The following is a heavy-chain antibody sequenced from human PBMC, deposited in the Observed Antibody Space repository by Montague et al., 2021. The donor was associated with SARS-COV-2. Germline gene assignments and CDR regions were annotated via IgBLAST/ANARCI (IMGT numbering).Heavy chain of an antibody. D-gene: IGHD5-12*01. V-gene: IGHV4-39*02. CDR1: GGSISSNNYY. CDR3: ARRGRKLLPVATTIGGFDI. J-gene: IGHJ3*02. CDR2: IYDSGST. Sequence: SDILSLTCTVSGGSISSNNYYWDWIRQPPGKGLEWIGSIYDSGSTYYNPSLKSRVTISVDTSKNHFSLKLNSVTAADTAVYYCARRGRKLLPVATTIGGFDIWGQGTMVTVSS.